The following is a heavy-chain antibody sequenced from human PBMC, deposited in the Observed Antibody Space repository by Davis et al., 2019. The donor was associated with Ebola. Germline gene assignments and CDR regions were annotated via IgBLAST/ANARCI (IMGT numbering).Heavy chain of an antibody. V-gene: IGHV3-33*06. D-gene: IGHD6-13*01. CDR3: AKDIAAAGYYYYYGMDV. J-gene: IGHJ6*02. CDR1: GFTFSSYG. CDR2: IWYDGSNK. Sequence: GGSLRLSCAASGFTFSSYGMYWVRQAPGKGLEWVAVIWYDGSNKYYADSVKGRFTISRDNSKNTLYLQMNSLRAEDTAVYYCAKDIAAAGYYYYYGMDVWGQGTTVTVSS.